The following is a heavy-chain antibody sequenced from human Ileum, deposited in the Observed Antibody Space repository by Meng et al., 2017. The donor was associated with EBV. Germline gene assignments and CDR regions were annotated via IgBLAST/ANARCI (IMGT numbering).Heavy chain of an antibody. V-gene: IGHV4-59*11. CDR1: GDSFGSHY. D-gene: IGHD1/OR15-1a*01. CDR3: ARYNWNNFDS. CDR2: IRYSDST. J-gene: IGHJ4*02. Sequence: QVQVPGSAPGLWMPSVTLSLTCTVYGDSFGSHYWSWIRQPPGKGLEWIGCIRYSDSTNYNPSLKSRVTISVDTSKNQFSLKLTSVTAADTAVYYCARYNWNNFDSWGQGTLVTVSS.